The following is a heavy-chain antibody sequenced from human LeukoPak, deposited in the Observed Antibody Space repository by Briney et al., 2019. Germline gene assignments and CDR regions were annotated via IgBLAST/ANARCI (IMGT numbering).Heavy chain of an antibody. CDR1: GYSISSGYY. J-gene: IGHJ4*02. CDR3: ARDPAGYDSSGYNSHYFDY. Sequence: SETLSLTYTVSGYSISSGYYWGWIRQPPGKGLEWIGSMYHSGSSYYNPSLKSRVTISVDTSKNQFSLKLSSVTAADTAVYYCARDPAGYDSSGYNSHYFDYWGQGTLVTVSS. V-gene: IGHV4-38-2*02. D-gene: IGHD3-22*01. CDR2: MYHSGSS.